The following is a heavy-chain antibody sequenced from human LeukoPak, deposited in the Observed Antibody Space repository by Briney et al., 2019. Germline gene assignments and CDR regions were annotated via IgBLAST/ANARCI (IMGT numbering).Heavy chain of an antibody. CDR2: IYYSGST. V-gene: IGHV4-31*03. J-gene: IGHJ6*02. CDR3: AREVVAASRYGMDV. Sequence: SETLSLTCTVSGGSLSSGGYYWSWIRQHPGKGLEWIGYIYYSGSTYYNPSLKSRVTISVDTSKNQFSLKLSSVTAADTAVYYCAREVVAASRYGMDVWGQGTTVTVSS. CDR1: GGSLSSGGYY. D-gene: IGHD2-15*01.